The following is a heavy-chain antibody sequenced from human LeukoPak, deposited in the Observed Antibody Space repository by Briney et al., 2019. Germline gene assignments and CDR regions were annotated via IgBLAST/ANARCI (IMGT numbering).Heavy chain of an antibody. CDR2: ITTSGSTV. J-gene: IGHJ4*02. Sequence: PGGALRLSCAAPGFTFRSYEMNWVRQAPGKGLEWVSYITTSGSTVYYGDSVKGRFTISRDNAKNSLDLQMNSLRDEDTAVYYCARMSHTGAFDYWGQGTLVTVSS. CDR3: ARMSHTGAFDY. CDR1: GFTFRSYE. D-gene: IGHD3-10*01. V-gene: IGHV3-48*03.